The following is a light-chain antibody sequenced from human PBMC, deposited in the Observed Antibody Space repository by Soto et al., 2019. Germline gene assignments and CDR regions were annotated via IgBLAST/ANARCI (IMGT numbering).Light chain of an antibody. CDR1: QSLVYSDGYAY. Sequence: DVVMTQSPLSLPVTLGQPASISCRSSQSLVYSDGYAYLNWFQQRPGQSPRRLIYKASNRDSGVPDRFSGSGSGSDCTLHIDRVEAEDVGIYYCMQGTHWPPTFGRGTRVEIK. V-gene: IGKV2-30*01. CDR3: MQGTHWPPT. J-gene: IGKJ1*01. CDR2: KAS.